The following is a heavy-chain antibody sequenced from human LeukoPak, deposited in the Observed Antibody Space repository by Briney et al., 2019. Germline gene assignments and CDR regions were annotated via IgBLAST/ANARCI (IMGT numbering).Heavy chain of an antibody. J-gene: IGHJ4*02. CDR1: GFTYSSYS. CDR2: ISSSSYI. D-gene: IGHD6-13*01. CDR3: ARGTAAGMGY. Sequence: GGSLRLSCAASGFTYSSYSMNWVRQAPGKGLEWVSSISSSSYIYYADSVKGRFTISRDNAKNSLYLQMNSLRAEDTAVYYCARGTAAGMGYWGQGTLVTVSS. V-gene: IGHV3-21*01.